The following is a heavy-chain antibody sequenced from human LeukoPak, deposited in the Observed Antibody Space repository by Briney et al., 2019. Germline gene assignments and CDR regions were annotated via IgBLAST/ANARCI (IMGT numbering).Heavy chain of an antibody. CDR1: GLPFISYG. Sequence: GGSLSLSCAASGLPFISYGMSWVRQAPGKGLEWVPTITGTGGTTYYADSVKGRFTISRDNSMDTLYLQMNSLRAEDTAVYYCAKRGYYYDSSAYYYFDYWGQGTLVTVSS. CDR3: AKRGYYYDSSAYYYFDY. D-gene: IGHD3-22*01. J-gene: IGHJ4*02. V-gene: IGHV3-23*01. CDR2: ITGTGGTT.